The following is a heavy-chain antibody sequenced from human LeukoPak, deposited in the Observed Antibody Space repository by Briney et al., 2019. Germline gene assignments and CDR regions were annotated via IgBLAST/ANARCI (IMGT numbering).Heavy chain of an antibody. D-gene: IGHD3-10*01. Sequence: SETLSLTCTVSGGSISSYYWSWIRQPPGKGLEWIGYIYYSGGTNYNPSLKSRVTISVDTSKNQFSLKLSSVTAADTAVYYCARATPITMVRGVIDHFDYWGQGTLVTVSS. CDR1: GGSISSYY. V-gene: IGHV4-59*01. J-gene: IGHJ4*02. CDR2: IYYSGGT. CDR3: ARATPITMVRGVIDHFDY.